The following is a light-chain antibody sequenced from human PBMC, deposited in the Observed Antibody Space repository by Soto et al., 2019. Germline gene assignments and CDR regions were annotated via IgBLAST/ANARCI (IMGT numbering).Light chain of an antibody. Sequence: DIQMTQSPSSLSASVGDRVTITCRASQSISSYLNLYQQKPGKAPKLLIYAASSLQSGVPSRFSGSGSGTDFTLTISSLQPEDFATYYCQQYNSYWTFGQGTKVDIK. CDR2: AAS. V-gene: IGKV1-39*01. CDR1: QSISSY. J-gene: IGKJ1*01. CDR3: QQYNSYWT.